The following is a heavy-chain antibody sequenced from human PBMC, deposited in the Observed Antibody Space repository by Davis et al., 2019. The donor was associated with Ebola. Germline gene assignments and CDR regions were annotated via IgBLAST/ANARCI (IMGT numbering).Heavy chain of an antibody. CDR3: ARTYYFDDSGYRNAFDI. V-gene: IGHV3-23*01. J-gene: IGHJ3*02. Sequence: GESLKISCAASGFTFSNYAMSWVRQAPGKGLEWVSGTGVGSGRTGYADSVKGRFIISRDNSKNTLYLQMNSLRAEDTAVYYCARTYYFDDSGYRNAFDIWGQGTMVTISS. D-gene: IGHD3-22*01. CDR2: TGVGSGRT. CDR1: GFTFSNYA.